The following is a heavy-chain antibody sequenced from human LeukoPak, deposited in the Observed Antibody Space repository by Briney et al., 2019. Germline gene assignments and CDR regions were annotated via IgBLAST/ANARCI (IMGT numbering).Heavy chain of an antibody. Sequence: GGSLRLSCAASGFAFNTYSMSWVRQAPGRGLEEVSYISSSSTTISYADSVKGRFTISRDNAKNSLFLQMSSLRDEDTAVYYCGRARTDYYKDYWGQGTLVTVSS. D-gene: IGHD3-22*01. CDR2: ISSSSTTI. J-gene: IGHJ4*02. CDR1: GFAFNTYS. V-gene: IGHV3-48*02. CDR3: GRARTDYYKDY.